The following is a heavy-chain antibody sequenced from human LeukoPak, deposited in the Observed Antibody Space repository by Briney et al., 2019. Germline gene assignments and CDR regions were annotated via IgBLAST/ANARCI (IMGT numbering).Heavy chain of an antibody. V-gene: IGHV4-4*07. CDR1: GGSISSYY. CDR3: ARGPTGYDYVWGSYRQNYYSDY. D-gene: IGHD3-16*02. Sequence: SETLSLTCTVSGGSISSYYWSWIRQPAGKGLEWIGRIYTSGSTNYNPSLKSRVTISVDTSKNQFSLKLSSVTAADTAVYYCARGPTGYDYVWGSYRQNYYSDYWGQGTLVTVSS. CDR2: IYTSGST. J-gene: IGHJ4*02.